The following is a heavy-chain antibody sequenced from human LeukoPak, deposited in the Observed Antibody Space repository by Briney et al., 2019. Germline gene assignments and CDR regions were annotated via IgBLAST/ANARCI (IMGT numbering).Heavy chain of an antibody. CDR2: IYPGDSNT. CDR3: ARSDYGTGVFDS. Sequence: GESLKISCKGSGYSFTSYWIAWVRQMPGKGLEWMGIIYPGDSNTRNSPSFQGQVTISADRSISTAYLRWSSLKASDTAMYYCARSDYGTGVFDSWGQGTLVTVSS. CDR1: GYSFTSYW. J-gene: IGHJ4*02. V-gene: IGHV5-51*01. D-gene: IGHD4-17*01.